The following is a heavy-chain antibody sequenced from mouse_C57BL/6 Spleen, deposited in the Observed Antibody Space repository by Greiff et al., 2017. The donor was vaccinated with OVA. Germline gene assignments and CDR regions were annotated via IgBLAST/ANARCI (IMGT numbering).Heavy chain of an antibody. CDR3: ARSYDYDVGFDY. CDR1: GYSFTGYY. Sequence: EVKLQQSGPELVKPGASVKISCKASGYSFTGYYMNWVKQSPEKSLEWIGEINPSTGGTTYNQKFKAKATLTVDKSSSTAYMQLKSLTSEDSAVYYCARSYDYDVGFDYWGQGTTLTVSS. CDR2: INPSTGGT. J-gene: IGHJ2*01. D-gene: IGHD2-4*01. V-gene: IGHV1-42*01.